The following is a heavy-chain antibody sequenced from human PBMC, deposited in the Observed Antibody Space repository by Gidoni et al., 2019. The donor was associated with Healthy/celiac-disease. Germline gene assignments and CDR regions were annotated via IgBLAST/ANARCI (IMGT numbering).Heavy chain of an antibody. CDR2: MNPNSGNT. Sequence: QVQLVQSGAEVKKPRASVNVCCRASGYTFPSSDIRWVRQAAGQGLEWMGWMNPNSGNTGFAQKFQGRVNMTRDTSISTAYMELSSLRSEDTAMYYCARGGGSLDFWGQGTLVTVSS. CDR1: GYTFPSSD. D-gene: IGHD2-15*01. CDR3: ARGGGSLDF. V-gene: IGHV1-8*01. J-gene: IGHJ4*02.